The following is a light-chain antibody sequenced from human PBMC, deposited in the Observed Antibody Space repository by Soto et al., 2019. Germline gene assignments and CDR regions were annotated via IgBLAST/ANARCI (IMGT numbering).Light chain of an antibody. CDR2: DAS. J-gene: IGKJ1*01. CDR1: QSISSW. V-gene: IGKV1-5*01. CDR3: QQYNSYSQP. Sequence: DIQMTQSPSTLSASVGDRVTITCRASQSISSWLAWYQQKPGKAPKLLIYDASSLESGVPSRFSGSGSGTEFTLTISSLQPDDFATYYCQQYNSYSQPFGQGTKLDI.